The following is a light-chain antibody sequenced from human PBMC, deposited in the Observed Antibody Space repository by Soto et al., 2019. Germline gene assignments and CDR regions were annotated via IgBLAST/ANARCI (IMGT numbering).Light chain of an antibody. CDR1: QSVSSNY. CDR2: GAS. J-gene: IGKJ1*01. Sequence: ALTQSPGTLSSSPGERATLSCRASQSVSSNYLAWYQQKPGQAPRLLIYGASSRATGIPDRFSGSGSGTDFTLTINRLEPEDFAVYYCQQYGDLPWTFGQGTKVDI. CDR3: QQYGDLPWT. V-gene: IGKV3-20*01.